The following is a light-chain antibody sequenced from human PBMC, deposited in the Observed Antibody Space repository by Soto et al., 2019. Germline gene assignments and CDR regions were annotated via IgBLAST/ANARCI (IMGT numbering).Light chain of an antibody. J-gene: IGKJ1*01. CDR3: QKLNAYPPWT. V-gene: IGKV1-5*01. CDR1: QSISNW. CDR2: HAS. Sequence: DIQMTQSPSTLPASVGDRVTITCRASQSISNWLAWYQQKPGTAPKVLIYHASSLESGVPSRFSGSGSGTDFTLTISSLQPEDFATYFCQKLNAYPPWTFGQGTKVDIK.